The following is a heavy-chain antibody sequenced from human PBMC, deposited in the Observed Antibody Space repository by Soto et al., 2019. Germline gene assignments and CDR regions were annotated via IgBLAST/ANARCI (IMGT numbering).Heavy chain of an antibody. Sequence: GGSLRLSCAASGFTFSSYGMHWVRQAPGKGLEWVAVIWYDGSNKYYADSVKGRFTISRDNSKNTLYLQMNSLRAEDTAVYYWARAGIVVVPAAIRHDAFDIWGQGTMVTVSS. V-gene: IGHV3-33*01. CDR2: IWYDGSNK. CDR1: GFTFSSYG. CDR3: ARAGIVVVPAAIRHDAFDI. J-gene: IGHJ3*02. D-gene: IGHD2-2*01.